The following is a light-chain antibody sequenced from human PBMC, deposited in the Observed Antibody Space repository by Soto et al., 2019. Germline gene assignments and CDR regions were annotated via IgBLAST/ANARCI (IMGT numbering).Light chain of an antibody. CDR1: SSDVGGYNY. V-gene: IGLV2-11*01. CDR2: AVS. Sequence: QSVLTQPRSVSGSPGQSVTISCTGTSSDVGGYNYVSWYQQHPGKAPKLIIYAVSGRPSGVPDRFSGFKSRNTASLTISGLQSDDEADYYCCSYAGYSTLVFGGGTQLTVL. J-gene: IGLJ2*01. CDR3: CSYAGYSTLV.